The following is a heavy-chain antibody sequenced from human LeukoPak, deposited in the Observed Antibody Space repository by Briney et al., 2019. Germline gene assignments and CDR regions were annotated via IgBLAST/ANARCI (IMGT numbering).Heavy chain of an antibody. D-gene: IGHD2-2*01. CDR2: INPNSGGT. V-gene: IGHV1-2*02. J-gene: IGHJ6*03. CDR3: ARVGCSSTSCYSSFGYYYYYYMDV. CDR1: GYTFTGYY. Sequence: ASVKVSCKASGYTFTGYYMHWVRQAPGQGLEGMGWINPNSGGTNYAQKFQGRVTMTRDTSISTAYMELSRLRSDDTAVYYCARVGCSSTSCYSSFGYYYYYYMDVWGKGTTVTISS.